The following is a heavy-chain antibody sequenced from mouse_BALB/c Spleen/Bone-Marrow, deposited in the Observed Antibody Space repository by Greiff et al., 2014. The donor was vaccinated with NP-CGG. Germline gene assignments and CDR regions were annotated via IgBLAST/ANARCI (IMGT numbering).Heavy chain of an antibody. Sequence: QVQLQQSGAELVKPGASVKLSCKASGYTFTSYYMYWVKQRPGQGLEWIGEINPSNGGTNFNVKFKSKATLTVGKSSSTAYMQLSSLTSEDSAVYYCTRSGTSWLRRSWYFDVWGAGTTVTVSS. CDR2: INPSNGGT. V-gene: IGHV1S81*02. D-gene: IGHD2-2*01. CDR1: GYTFTSYY. J-gene: IGHJ1*01. CDR3: TRSGTSWLRRSWYFDV.